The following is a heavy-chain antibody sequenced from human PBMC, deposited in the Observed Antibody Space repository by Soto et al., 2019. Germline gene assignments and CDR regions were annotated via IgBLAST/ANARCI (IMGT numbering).Heavy chain of an antibody. CDR1: GYTFTSYG. V-gene: IGHV1-18*04. Sequence: QVQLEQSGAEVKKPGASVKVSCKASGYTFTSYGLSWVRHAPGQGLEWLGWISAYNGKTNYAQKFQGRVTMTTDTSTSTAHMELRSLRPDDTAVYYCARDEGETVGATDYWGQGTMVTVSS. J-gene: IGHJ4*02. CDR2: ISAYNGKT. D-gene: IGHD1-26*01. CDR3: ARDEGETVGATDY.